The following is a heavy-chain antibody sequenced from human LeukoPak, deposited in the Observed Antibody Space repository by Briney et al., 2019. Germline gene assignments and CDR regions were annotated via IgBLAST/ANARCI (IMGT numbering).Heavy chain of an antibody. J-gene: IGHJ6*02. CDR3: AKECSGGSCYSAGQSYYYGMDV. V-gene: IGHV3-23*01. D-gene: IGHD2-15*01. Sequence: PLGGSLRLSCAASGFTFSSYAMSWVRQAPGKGLEWVPAISGSGASTYYADSVRGRFTISRDNSKNTLYLHMSSLRAEDTAAYYCAKECSGGSCYSAGQSYYYGMDVWGQGTTVTISS. CDR2: ISGSGAST. CDR1: GFTFSSYA.